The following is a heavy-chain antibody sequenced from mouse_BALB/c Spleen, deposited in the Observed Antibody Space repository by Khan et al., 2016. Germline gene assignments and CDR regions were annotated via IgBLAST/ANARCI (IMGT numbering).Heavy chain of an antibody. D-gene: IGHD1-1*01. J-gene: IGHJ1*01. CDR3: ARGDYYGSSYWYFDV. CDR2: INTNTGEP. V-gene: IGHV9-3*02. Sequence: QIQLVQSGPELKKPGETVKISCKASGYTFTNYGMNWVKQAPGKGLKWMGWINTNTGEPTYAEEFKGRFAFSLETSASTAYLQINNLKNEDTATYFCARGDYYGSSYWYFDVWGAGTTVTVSS. CDR1: GYTFTNYG.